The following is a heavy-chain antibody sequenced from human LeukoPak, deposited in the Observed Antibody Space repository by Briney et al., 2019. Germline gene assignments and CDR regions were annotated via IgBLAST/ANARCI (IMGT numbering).Heavy chain of an antibody. V-gene: IGHV4-34*01. Sequence: PSETLSLPCAVYGGSFSGYYWSWIRQPPGKGLEWIGEINHSGSTNYNPSLKSRVTISVDTSKNQFPLKLSSVTAADTAVYYCARGSGSHDYWGQGTLVTVSS. J-gene: IGHJ4*02. CDR1: GGSFSGYY. D-gene: IGHD1-26*01. CDR3: ARGSGSHDY. CDR2: INHSGST.